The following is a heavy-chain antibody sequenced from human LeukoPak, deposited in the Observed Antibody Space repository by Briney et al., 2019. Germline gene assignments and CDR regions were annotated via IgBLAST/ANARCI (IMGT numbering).Heavy chain of an antibody. V-gene: IGHV4-39*01. J-gene: IGHJ3*02. D-gene: IGHD6-6*01. CDR2: IYYSGST. CDR1: GGSISSSSYY. CDR3: ARQGPKRDSSPGAFDI. Sequence: SETLSLTCTVSGGSISSSSYYWGWIRQPPGKGLEWIGSIYYSGSTYYNPSLKSRVTISVDTSKNQFSLKLSSVTAADTAVYYCARQGPKRDSSPGAFDIWGQGTMVTVSS.